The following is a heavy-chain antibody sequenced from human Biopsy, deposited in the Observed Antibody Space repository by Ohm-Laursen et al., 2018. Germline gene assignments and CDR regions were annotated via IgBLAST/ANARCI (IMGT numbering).Heavy chain of an antibody. CDR1: GGSISSSTTYY. CDR2: IYYSGNT. D-gene: IGHD3-3*01. Sequence: TLSLTCSVSGGSISSSTTYYWAWLRQPPGKGLEWIGNIYYSGNTDYSPSLKSRFTISGDTSNHQFTLKLRSVTAADTAVYYCARQVDFWSGYVDYWGQGTLVAVSS. V-gene: IGHV4-39*01. J-gene: IGHJ4*02. CDR3: ARQVDFWSGYVDY.